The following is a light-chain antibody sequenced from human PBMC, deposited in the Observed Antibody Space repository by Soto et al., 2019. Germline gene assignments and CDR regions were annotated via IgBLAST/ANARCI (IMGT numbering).Light chain of an antibody. V-gene: IGKV3-20*01. Sequence: IVLTQSPGTRSLSPGERAPLSCRASQSVSSSYLAWYQQKPGQAPRLLIYGASSRATGIPDRFSGSGSGTDFTLTISRLEPEDFAVYYCQQYGSSSWTFGQGTKVDIK. CDR2: GAS. CDR1: QSVSSSY. J-gene: IGKJ1*01. CDR3: QQYGSSSWT.